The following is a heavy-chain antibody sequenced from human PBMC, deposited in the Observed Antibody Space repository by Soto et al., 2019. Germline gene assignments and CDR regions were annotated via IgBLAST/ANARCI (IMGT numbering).Heavy chain of an antibody. CDR3: AREVGYGDFSEALLD. CDR1: GGTFSSHS. J-gene: IGHJ4*02. Sequence: VQLMQSGAEVKKPGSSVKVSCKASGGTFSSHSINWVRQAPGQGLEWMGGIITLFGTSNYAQNFQGRVTITADQSTSTAYMELNSLTSDDTAVYYCAREVGYGDFSEALLDWGQGTLVTVSS. D-gene: IGHD2-21*02. CDR2: IITLFGTS. V-gene: IGHV1-69*01.